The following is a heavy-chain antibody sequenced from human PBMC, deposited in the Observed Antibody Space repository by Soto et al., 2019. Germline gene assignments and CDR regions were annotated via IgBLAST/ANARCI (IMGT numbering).Heavy chain of an antibody. CDR1: GGTFSSYA. Sequence: QVQLVQSGAEVQKPGSSVKVSCKASGGTFSSYAISWVRQAPGQGLEWMGGIIPIFGTANYAQKFQGRVTITADESTSTAYMELSSLRSEDTAVYYCARERVASYGGNSNKLGAYYYYYGMDVWGQGTTVTVSS. V-gene: IGHV1-69*01. CDR2: IIPIFGTA. D-gene: IGHD4-17*01. CDR3: ARERVASYGGNSNKLGAYYYYYGMDV. J-gene: IGHJ6*02.